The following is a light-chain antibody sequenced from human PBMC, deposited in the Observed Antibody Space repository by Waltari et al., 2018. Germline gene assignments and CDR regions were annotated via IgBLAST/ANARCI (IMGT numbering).Light chain of an antibody. CDR1: NSISSY. Sequence: DIQMTQSPSSLSASVGDRVTITCRASNSISSYLHWYQKKPGKAPKRLIYAASSLESGGPSRFSGSGSGTEFTLTISSLQPEDSATYYCQQSYSTPLTFGGGTKVEIK. J-gene: IGKJ4*01. CDR2: AAS. CDR3: QQSYSTPLT. V-gene: IGKV1-39*01.